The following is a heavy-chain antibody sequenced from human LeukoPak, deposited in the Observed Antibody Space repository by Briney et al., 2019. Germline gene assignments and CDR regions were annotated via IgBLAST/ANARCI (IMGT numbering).Heavy chain of an antibody. CDR1: GFTFDDYA. V-gene: IGHV3-43D*03. J-gene: IGHJ6*03. CDR2: ISWDGGST. CDR3: AKGGGSRAPPLDYYYYMDV. D-gene: IGHD2-2*03. Sequence: PGGSLRLSCAASGFTFDDYAMHCVRQAPGKGLEWVSLISWDGGSTYYADSVKGRFTISRDNSKNSLYLQMNSLRAEDTALYYCAKGGGSRAPPLDYYYYMDVWGKGTTVTVSS.